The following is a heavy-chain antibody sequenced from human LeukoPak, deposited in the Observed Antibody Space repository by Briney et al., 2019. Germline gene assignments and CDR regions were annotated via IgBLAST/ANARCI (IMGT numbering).Heavy chain of an antibody. D-gene: IGHD2/OR15-2a*01. CDR2: ISGSGGST. Sequence: GGSLRLSCAASGFTFSSYAMSWVRQAPGKGLEWVSAISGSGGSTYYADSMKGRFTISRDNSKNTLYLQVNSLRAEDTAMYYCARNILFAFDIWGQGTMVTVSS. CDR3: ARNILFAFDI. V-gene: IGHV3-23*01. J-gene: IGHJ3*02. CDR1: GFTFSSYA.